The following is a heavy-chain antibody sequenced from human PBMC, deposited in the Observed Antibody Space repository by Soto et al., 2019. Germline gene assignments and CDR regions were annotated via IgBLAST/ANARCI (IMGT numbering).Heavy chain of an antibody. CDR1: GGSISSSNW. V-gene: IGHV4-4*02. D-gene: IGHD3-10*01. CDR3: ARVDGSGPAWFYYYYGMDV. CDR2: IYHSGST. J-gene: IGHJ6*02. Sequence: SETLSLTCAVSGGSISSSNWWSWVRQPPGKGLEWIGEIYHSGSTNYNPSLKSRVTISVDKSKNQFSLKLSSVTAADTAVYYCARVDGSGPAWFYYYYGMDVWAQGTTVTVSS.